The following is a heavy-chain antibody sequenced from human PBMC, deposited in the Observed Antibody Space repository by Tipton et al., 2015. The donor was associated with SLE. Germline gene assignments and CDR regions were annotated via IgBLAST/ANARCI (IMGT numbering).Heavy chain of an antibody. CDR2: IYTSGST. CDR1: GGSISSSSYY. CDR3: ARRPYCSSTSCYAGFDY. J-gene: IGHJ4*02. D-gene: IGHD2-2*01. V-gene: IGHV4-61*02. Sequence: TLSLTCTVSGGSISSSSYYWGWIRQPAGKGLEWIGRIYTSGSTNYNPSLKSRVTMSVDTSKNQFSLKLSSVTAADTAVYYCARRPYCSSTSCYAGFDYWGQGTLVTVSS.